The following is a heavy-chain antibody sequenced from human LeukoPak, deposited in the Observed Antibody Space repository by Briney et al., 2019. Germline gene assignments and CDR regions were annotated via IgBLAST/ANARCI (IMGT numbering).Heavy chain of an antibody. V-gene: IGHV4-59*12. J-gene: IGHJ4*02. CDR1: GGYISSYS. D-gene: IGHD6-19*01. CDR3: ARDGGIAVAPY. CDR2: IYYSGNT. Sequence: SETLSLTCTVSGGYISSYSWSWIRQPPGKGLEWIGYIYYSGNTNYNPSLKSRVTISVDTSKNQFSLKLSSVTAADTAVYYCARDGGIAVAPYWGQGTLVTVSS.